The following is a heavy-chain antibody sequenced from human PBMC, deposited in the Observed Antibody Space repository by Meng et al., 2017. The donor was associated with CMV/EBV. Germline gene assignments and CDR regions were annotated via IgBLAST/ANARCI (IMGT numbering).Heavy chain of an antibody. CDR3: ATGGSTTDHREIDWFDP. V-gene: IGHV1-24*01. D-gene: IGHD3-16*01. CDR1: GYTLTELS. J-gene: IGHJ5*02. Sequence: GQLGQSGAEVKKPGASVKVSCKVSGYTLTELSMHWVRQAPGKGFEWMGGFDPEDGETIYAQKFQGRVTMTEDTSTDTAYMELSSLRSEDTAVYYCATGGSTTDHREIDWFDPWGQGTLVTVSS. CDR2: FDPEDGET.